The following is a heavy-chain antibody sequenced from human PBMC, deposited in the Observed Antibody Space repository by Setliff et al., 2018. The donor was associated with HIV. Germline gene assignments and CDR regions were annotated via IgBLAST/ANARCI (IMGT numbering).Heavy chain of an antibody. D-gene: IGHD3-10*01. CDR2: IYYSGNT. CDR1: GGSISSGGYY. J-gene: IGHJ4*02. Sequence: KSSETLSLTCNVSGGSISSGGYYWSWIRQHPGRGLEWIGYIYYSGNTYYNPSLKSRVTISGDTSQNQFSLEVTSVTAADTAVYYCARTYYYGSGSYYSQGYYFDYWGLGTLVTVSS. CDR3: ARTYYYGSGSYYSQGYYFDY. V-gene: IGHV4-31*03.